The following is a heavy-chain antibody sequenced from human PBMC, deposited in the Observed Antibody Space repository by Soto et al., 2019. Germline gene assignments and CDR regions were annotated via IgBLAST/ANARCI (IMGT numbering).Heavy chain of an antibody. CDR1: GLSFSTYW. Sequence: EVQLVEAGGGLVQPGGSLRLSCSASGLSFSTYWMGWVRQAPGKGLEWAASIRADGSDKYYVDSVRSRFTLSRENAKTSLYLQMDNLRVEDTAVYYCARDPAYGAFDFWGVATMVTVSS. CDR2: IRADGSDK. V-gene: IGHV3-7*01. J-gene: IGHJ3*01. CDR3: ARDPAYGAFDF. D-gene: IGHD3-10*01.